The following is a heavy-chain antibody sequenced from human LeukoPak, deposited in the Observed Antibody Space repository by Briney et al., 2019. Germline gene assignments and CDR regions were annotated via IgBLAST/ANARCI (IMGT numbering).Heavy chain of an antibody. Sequence: ASVKVSCKASGYTFTSYDINWVRQATGQGLEWMGWMNPNSGNTGYAQKFQGRVTITRNTSISTAYMELSSLRSEDTAVYYCARERFSGSYADYWGQGTLVTVSS. CDR2: MNPNSGNT. J-gene: IGHJ4*02. V-gene: IGHV1-8*02. CDR3: ARERFSGSYADY. CDR1: GYTFTSYD. D-gene: IGHD1-26*01.